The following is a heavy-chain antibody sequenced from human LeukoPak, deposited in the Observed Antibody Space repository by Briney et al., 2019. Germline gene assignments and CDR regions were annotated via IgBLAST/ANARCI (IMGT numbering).Heavy chain of an antibody. Sequence: GGSLRLSCAASGFTFSSYAMHWVRQAPGKGLEWVAVISYDGSNKYYADSVKGRFTISRDNSKNTLYLQMNSLRAEDTAVYYCARDLITMVRGVIGYYFDYWGQGTLVTVSS. J-gene: IGHJ4*02. D-gene: IGHD3-10*01. CDR3: ARDLITMVRGVIGYYFDY. CDR1: GFTFSSYA. V-gene: IGHV3-30*04. CDR2: ISYDGSNK.